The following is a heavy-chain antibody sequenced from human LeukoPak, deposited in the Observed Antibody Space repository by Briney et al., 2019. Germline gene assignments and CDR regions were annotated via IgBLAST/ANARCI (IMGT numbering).Heavy chain of an antibody. V-gene: IGHV4-31*03. D-gene: IGHD2-8*01. CDR2: IYVTENT. J-gene: IGHJ5*02. CDR3: ARVFLGYCASTCSALHFDP. Sequence: SETLSLTCTVSGAYISDDYYYWSWIRQPPGKGLEWIGSIYVTENTYYNPSLKSRLTISVDTSKNQFSLRMNSVTDADTAVYYCARVFLGYCASTCSALHFDPWGQGTLVTVSS. CDR1: GAYISDDYYY.